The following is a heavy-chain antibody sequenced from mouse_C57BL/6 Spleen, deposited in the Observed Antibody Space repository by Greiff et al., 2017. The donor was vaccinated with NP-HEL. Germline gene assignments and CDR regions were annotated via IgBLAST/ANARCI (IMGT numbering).Heavy chain of an antibody. CDR2: IDPSDSYT. CDR1: GYTFTSYW. CDR3: ARAVYYGSSPYYFDY. Sequence: QVQLQQPGAELVKPGASVKLSCKASGYTFTSYWMQWVKQRPGQGLEWIGEIDPSDSYTNYNQKFKGKATLTVDTSSSTAYMQLSSLTSEDSAVYDCARAVYYGSSPYYFDYWGQGTTLTVSS. V-gene: IGHV1-50*01. D-gene: IGHD1-1*01. J-gene: IGHJ2*01.